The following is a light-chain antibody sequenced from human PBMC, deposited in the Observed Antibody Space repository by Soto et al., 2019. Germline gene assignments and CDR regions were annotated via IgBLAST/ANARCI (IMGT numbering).Light chain of an antibody. CDR3: QQRSNWPST. Sequence: EIVLTQSPATLSLSPGERATLSCRTSQSVSRYLAWYQQKPGQAPRLLIYDASNRATGIPARFSGSGSGTDFTHTITSLEPEDFAVYYCQQRSNWPSTFGGGTKVEI. J-gene: IGKJ4*01. CDR2: DAS. CDR1: QSVSRY. V-gene: IGKV3-11*01.